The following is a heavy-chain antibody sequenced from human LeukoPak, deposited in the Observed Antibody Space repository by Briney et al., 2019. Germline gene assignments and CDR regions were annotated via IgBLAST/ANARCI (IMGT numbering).Heavy chain of an antibody. V-gene: IGHV3-7*05. CDR3: ARARNFDD. J-gene: IGHJ4*02. CDR1: EFTFTSYW. CDR2: INHDGSEI. Sequence: PGGSLRLSCAASEFTFTSYWMSWVRQAPGQGLEWLANINHDGSEIYYVDSVKGRFTISRDNAKNSLFLQMNSLRVEDTAVYYCARARNFDDWGQGTLVTVSS.